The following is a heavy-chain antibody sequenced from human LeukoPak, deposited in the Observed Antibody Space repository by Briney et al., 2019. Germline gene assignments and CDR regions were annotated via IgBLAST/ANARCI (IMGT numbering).Heavy chain of an antibody. J-gene: IGHJ3*02. V-gene: IGHV4-4*07. D-gene: IGHD6-19*01. Sequence: SETLSLTCTVSGGSISSYYWSWIRQPAGKGLEWIGRIYTSGSTNYNPSLKSRVTMSADTSKNQFSLKLSSETAADTAVYYCAREYGSGWPQPYDAFDIWGQGTMVTVSS. CDR1: GGSISSYY. CDR3: AREYGSGWPQPYDAFDI. CDR2: IYTSGST.